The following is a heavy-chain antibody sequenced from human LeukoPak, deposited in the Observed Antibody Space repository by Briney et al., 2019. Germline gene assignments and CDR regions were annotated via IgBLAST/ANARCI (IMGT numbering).Heavy chain of an antibody. CDR1: GFTFSSYW. CDR2: IDTDGSFT. J-gene: IGHJ3*02. CDR3: ARDLKNGINDAFDI. D-gene: IGHD1-26*01. V-gene: IGHV3-74*01. Sequence: GGSLRLSCAASGFTFSSYWMHWVRQAPGKGLVWVSRIDTDGSFTSYADSVRGRFTISRDNAKNTLYLQMSSLRAEDTAVYYCARDLKNGINDAFDIWGQGTMVTVSS.